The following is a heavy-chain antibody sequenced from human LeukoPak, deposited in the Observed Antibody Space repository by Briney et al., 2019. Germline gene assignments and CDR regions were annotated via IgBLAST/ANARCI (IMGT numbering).Heavy chain of an antibody. D-gene: IGHD6-19*01. CDR1: GGSISSYY. J-gene: IGHJ2*01. Sequence: SETLSLTCTVSGGSISSYYWSWIWQPPGKGLEWIGYIYYSGSTNYNPSLKSRVTISVDTSKNQFSLKLSSVTAADTAVYYCARDSSGWYWYFDRWGRGTLVTVSS. CDR2: IYYSGST. CDR3: ARDSSGWYWYFDR. V-gene: IGHV4-59*01.